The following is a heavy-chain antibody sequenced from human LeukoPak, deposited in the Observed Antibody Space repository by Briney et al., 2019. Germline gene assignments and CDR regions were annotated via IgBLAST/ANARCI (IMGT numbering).Heavy chain of an antibody. Sequence: GGSLRLSCAASGFTFSSYAMHWVRQAPGKGLEWVAVISYDGSNKYYADSVKGRFTISRDNSKNTLYLQMNSLRAEDTAVYYCARGRDRTTVTTCFDYWGQGTLVTVSS. V-gene: IGHV3-30-3*01. CDR3: ARGRDRTTVTTCFDY. J-gene: IGHJ4*02. CDR2: ISYDGSNK. CDR1: GFTFSSYA. D-gene: IGHD4-17*01.